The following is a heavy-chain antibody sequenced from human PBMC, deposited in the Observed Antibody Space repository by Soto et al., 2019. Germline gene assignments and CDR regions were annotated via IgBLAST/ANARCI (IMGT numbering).Heavy chain of an antibody. V-gene: IGHV4-31*02. Sequence: PSETLSLTCTVSGGSISSGGYYWSWIRQHPGKGLEWIGYIYYSGSTYYTPSLKSRVTISVDTSKNQFSLKLSSVTAADTAVYYCARLCTRGDYYYYGMDVWGQGTTVTSP. J-gene: IGHJ6*02. CDR3: ARLCTRGDYYYYGMDV. D-gene: IGHD2-2*01. CDR1: GGSISSGGYY. CDR2: IYYSGST.